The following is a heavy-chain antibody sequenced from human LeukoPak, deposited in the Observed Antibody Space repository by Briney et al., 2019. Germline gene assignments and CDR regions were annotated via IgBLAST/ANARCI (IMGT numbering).Heavy chain of an antibody. Sequence: GASVKVSCKASGGTFSSYAISWVRQAPGQGLEWMGWISAYNGNTNYAQKLQGRVTMTTDTSTSTAYMELRSLRSDDTAVYYCARDPDRRRPSYSSGYRGGMDVWGQGTTVTVSS. V-gene: IGHV1-18*01. CDR2: ISAYNGNT. J-gene: IGHJ6*02. CDR1: GGTFSSYA. D-gene: IGHD6-19*01. CDR3: ARDPDRRRPSYSSGYRGGMDV.